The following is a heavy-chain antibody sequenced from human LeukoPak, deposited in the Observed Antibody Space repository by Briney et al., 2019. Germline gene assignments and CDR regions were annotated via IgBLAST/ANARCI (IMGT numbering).Heavy chain of an antibody. D-gene: IGHD1-26*01. J-gene: IGHJ4*02. CDR1: GGSISSSSYY. V-gene: IGHV4-39*01. CDR3: ARGGGAGDHELFDY. CDR2: IYYSGST. Sequence: SETLSLTCTVSGGSISSSSYYWGWIRQPPGKGLEWIGSIYYSGSTYYNPSLKSRVTISVDTSKNQFSLKLSSVTAADTAVYYCARGGGAGDHELFDYWGQGTLVTVSS.